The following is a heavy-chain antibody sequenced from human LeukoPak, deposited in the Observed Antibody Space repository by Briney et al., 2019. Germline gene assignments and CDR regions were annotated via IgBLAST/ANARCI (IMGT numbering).Heavy chain of an antibody. CDR1: GFTVSSNY. J-gene: IGHJ4*02. CDR3: AKDPNRYFYDSSGYFDF. Sequence: PGGSLRLSCAASGFTVSSNYMSWVRQAPGKGLEWVSVIYSGGSTYYADSVKGRFTISRDNSKDTLYLQINTLRADDTAVYYCAKDPNRYFYDSSGYFDFWGQGTLVTVSS. V-gene: IGHV3-53*01. D-gene: IGHD3-22*01. CDR2: IYSGGST.